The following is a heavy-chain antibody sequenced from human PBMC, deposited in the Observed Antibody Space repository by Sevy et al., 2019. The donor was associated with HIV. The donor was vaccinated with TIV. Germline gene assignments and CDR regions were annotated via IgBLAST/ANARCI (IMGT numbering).Heavy chain of an antibody. CDR3: ARDIWGYCSSTSCSDAFDI. V-gene: IGHV3-48*02. CDR1: GFTFSSYS. J-gene: IGHJ3*02. Sequence: GGSLRLSCAASGFTFSSYSMNWVRQAPGKGLEWVSYISSSSSTIYYADSVKGRFTISRDNVKNSLYLQMNSLRDEDTAVYYCARDIWGYCSSTSCSDAFDIWGQGTMVTVSS. CDR2: ISSSSSTI. D-gene: IGHD2-2*01.